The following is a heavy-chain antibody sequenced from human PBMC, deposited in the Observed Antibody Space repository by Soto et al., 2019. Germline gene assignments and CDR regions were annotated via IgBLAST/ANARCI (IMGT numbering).Heavy chain of an antibody. V-gene: IGHV3-30-3*01. CDR1: GFTFRNYA. CDR2: ISYDGSNK. J-gene: IGHJ3*01. CDR3: AREDEAFDV. Sequence: SGGSLRLSCAASGFTFRNYAVHWVRQAPGKGLEWVTIISYDGSNKYYTDSVKGRFTISRDNSKNTLYLQMNSLRSEDTAVYYCAREDEAFDVWGQGTMVTVSS.